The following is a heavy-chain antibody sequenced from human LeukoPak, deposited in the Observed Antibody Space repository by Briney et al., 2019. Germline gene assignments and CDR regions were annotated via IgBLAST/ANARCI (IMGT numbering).Heavy chain of an antibody. J-gene: IGHJ4*02. CDR3: AKDVSGQAY. D-gene: IGHD3-3*01. CDR2: IRNDGYRK. V-gene: IGHV3-30*02. Sequence: GGSLRLSCTASGFTLSNYGMHWVRQAPGEGLEWLALIRNDGYRKHYADSVKGRFTISRDIFKNTLYLQMNNLRPEDTAVYYCAKDVSGQAYWGQGTLLTVSS. CDR1: GFTLSNYG.